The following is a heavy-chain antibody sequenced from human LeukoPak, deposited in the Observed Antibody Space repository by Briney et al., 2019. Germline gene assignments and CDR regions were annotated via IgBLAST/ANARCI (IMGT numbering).Heavy chain of an antibody. J-gene: IGHJ4*02. CDR1: GFTVSSNY. Sequence: GGSLRLSSAASGFTVSSNYMNWVHQAPGKGLEWVSVIYSGGSTFYADSVEGRFTISRDNSNNTLYLQMNSLRAEDTAVYYCARASGGTRYDYWGQGTLVTVSS. CDR3: ARASGGTRYDY. D-gene: IGHD6-13*01. V-gene: IGHV3-53*01. CDR2: IYSGGST.